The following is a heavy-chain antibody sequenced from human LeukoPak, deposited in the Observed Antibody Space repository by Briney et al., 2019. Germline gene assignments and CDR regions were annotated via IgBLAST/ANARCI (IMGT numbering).Heavy chain of an antibody. Sequence: KASETLSLTCTVSPDSISGSNYYWGWIRQPPGQGLEWIGYIYYRGSTYYNPSLKSRVIISVDTSKNQFSLKLSSMTAADTAVYYCARERTYYFDYWGQGTQVTVSS. J-gene: IGHJ4*02. CDR2: IYYRGST. CDR1: PDSISGSNYY. V-gene: IGHV4-30-4*08. CDR3: ARERTYYFDY.